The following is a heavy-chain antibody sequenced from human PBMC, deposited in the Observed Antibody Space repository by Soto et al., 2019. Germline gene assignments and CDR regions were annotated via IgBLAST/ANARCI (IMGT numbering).Heavy chain of an antibody. Sequence: QVQLVQSGAEVKKPGSSVKVSCKASGGTFSRYSITWVRQAPGHGLEWIGRIIPIFGIASYAQKFQGRVTITADESTSTAYMGRRSLGSDDTAVYYFAREDRDRERGLVPACIDGMDVWGQGTTVTVSS. CDR2: IIPIFGIA. J-gene: IGHJ6*02. CDR1: GGTFSRYS. D-gene: IGHD2-2*01. CDR3: AREDRDRERGLVPACIDGMDV. V-gene: IGHV1-69*08.